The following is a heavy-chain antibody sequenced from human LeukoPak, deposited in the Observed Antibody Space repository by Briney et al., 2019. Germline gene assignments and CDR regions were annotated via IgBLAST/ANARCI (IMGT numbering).Heavy chain of an antibody. CDR1: GGSISSFY. CDR2: IYYNGNTDQST. J-gene: IGHJ2*01. D-gene: IGHD3-10*01. CDR3: ARHTYGSYWYFDL. V-gene: IGHV4-59*01. Sequence: SETLSLTCTVSGGSISSFYWTWIRQPPGKGLEWIGNIYYNGNTDQSTDQNPTLKSRVTISIDTSKNQFSLRLSSVTAADTAVYYCARHTYGSYWYFDLWGRGTLVTVSS.